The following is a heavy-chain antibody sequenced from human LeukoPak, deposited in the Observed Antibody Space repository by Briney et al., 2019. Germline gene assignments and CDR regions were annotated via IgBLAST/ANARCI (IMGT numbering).Heavy chain of an antibody. J-gene: IGHJ4*02. D-gene: IGHD3-3*01. CDR2: IFPGDSDT. CDR1: EYSFTTYW. CDR3: ARLRSYDFLLDY. V-gene: IGHV5-51*01. Sequence: GESLKISCKGSEYSFTTYWIGWVCQMPGKGLEWMGIIFPGDSDTRYSPSFQGQVTISADKSISTAYLQWSSLKASDTAMYYCARLRSYDFLLDYWGRGTLVTVSS.